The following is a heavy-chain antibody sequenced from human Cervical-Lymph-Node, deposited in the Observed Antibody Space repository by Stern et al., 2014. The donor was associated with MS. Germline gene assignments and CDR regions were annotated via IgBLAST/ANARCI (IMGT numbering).Heavy chain of an antibody. CDR2: IHNSGTT. D-gene: IGHD5-24*01. V-gene: IGHV4-30-4*01. J-gene: IGHJ4*02. CDR3: SRDADAYSLVFGY. Sequence: VQLVESGPGLVKPSQTLSLTCAVTGGSISSAEYYWGWIRQSPGKGLEWMGYIHNSGTTYYNPSLKSRVTISVDTSKNQFSLKVRSVTAADTAVYYCSRDADAYSLVFGYWGRGTLVTVSS. CDR1: GGSISSAEYY.